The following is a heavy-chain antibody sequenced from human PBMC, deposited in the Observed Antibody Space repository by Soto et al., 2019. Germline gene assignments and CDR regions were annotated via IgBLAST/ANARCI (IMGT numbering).Heavy chain of an antibody. D-gene: IGHD3-16*02. CDR3: ARQRPAYDYVWGSYRHKRGDAFDI. CDR1: GYSFTSYW. J-gene: IGHJ3*02. V-gene: IGHV5-51*01. Sequence: PGESLKISCKGSGYSFTSYWIGWVRQMPGKGLEWMGIIYPGDSDTRYSPSFQGQVTISADKSISTAYLQWSSLKASDTAMYYCARQRPAYDYVWGSYRHKRGDAFDIWGQGTMVTVSS. CDR2: IYPGDSDT.